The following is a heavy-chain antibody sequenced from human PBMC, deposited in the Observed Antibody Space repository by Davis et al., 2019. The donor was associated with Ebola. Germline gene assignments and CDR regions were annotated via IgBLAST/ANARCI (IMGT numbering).Heavy chain of an antibody. CDR2: ISGSGGST. Sequence: GGSLRLSCAASGFTFSSYAMSWVRQAPGKGLEWVSAISGSGGSTYYADSVKGRFTISRDNSKNTLYLQMNSLRAEDTAVYYCAIAGSGNFYFDYWGQGTLVTVSS. CDR3: AIAGSGNFYFDY. CDR1: GFTFSSYA. J-gene: IGHJ4*02. V-gene: IGHV3-23*01. D-gene: IGHD3-10*01.